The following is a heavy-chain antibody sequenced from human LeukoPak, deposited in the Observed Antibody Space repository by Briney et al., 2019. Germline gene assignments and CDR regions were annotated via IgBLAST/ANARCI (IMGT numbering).Heavy chain of an antibody. J-gene: IGHJ3*02. V-gene: IGHV3-30*04. D-gene: IGHD1-7*01. CDR1: GFTFSRYS. CDR3: ARDSVWQLDLSPDDAFDI. CDR2: ISYDGTNK. Sequence: GGSLRLSCTASGFTFSRYSMDWVRQAPGKGLEWVAVISYDGTNKYHADSVKGRFSISRDNSKNTQYLQMKGLRAEDTAVYYCARDSVWQLDLSPDDAFDIWGQGTMVTVSS.